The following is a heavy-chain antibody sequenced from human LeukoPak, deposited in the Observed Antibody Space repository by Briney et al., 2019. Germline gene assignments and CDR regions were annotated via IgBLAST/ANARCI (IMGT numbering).Heavy chain of an antibody. Sequence: LETLSLTCTVSGGSINTYYWSWIRQPPGKGLEWIGYIYYSGSTNYNPSLKSRVTISVDTSKSQFSLKLNSVTAADTALYYCARSGSYHNNFDYWGQGTLVTVSS. CDR1: GGSINTYY. CDR3: ARSGSYHNNFDY. J-gene: IGHJ4*02. V-gene: IGHV4-59*01. CDR2: IYYSGST. D-gene: IGHD1-26*01.